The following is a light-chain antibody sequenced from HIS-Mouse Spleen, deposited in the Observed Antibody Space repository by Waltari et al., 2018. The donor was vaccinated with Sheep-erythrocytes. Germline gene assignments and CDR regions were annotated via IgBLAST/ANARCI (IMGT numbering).Light chain of an antibody. V-gene: IGLV2-8*01. CDR2: EVS. J-gene: IGLJ3*02. Sequence: QSALTQPPSASGSPGQSVPLSCPGTTSDVGCWKFFSWYQQHPGKAPKLMIYEVSKRPSGVPDRFSGSKSGNTASLTVSGLQAEDEADYYCSSYAGSNNWVFGGGTKLTVL. CDR3: SSYAGSNNWV. CDR1: TSDVGCWKF.